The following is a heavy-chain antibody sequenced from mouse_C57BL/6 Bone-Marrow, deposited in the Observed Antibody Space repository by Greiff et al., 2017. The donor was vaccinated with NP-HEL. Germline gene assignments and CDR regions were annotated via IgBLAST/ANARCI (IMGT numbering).Heavy chain of an antibody. CDR1: GYSITSGYY. Sequence: DVQLQESGPGLVKPSQSLSLTCSVTGYSITSGYYWNWIRQFPGNKLEWMGYISYDGSNNYNPPLKNRISITRDTSKNQFFLKLNSVTTEDTATYYCARGDKPAWFAYWGQGTLVTVSA. CDR3: ARGDKPAWFAY. D-gene: IGHD3-3*01. J-gene: IGHJ3*01. CDR2: ISYDGSN. V-gene: IGHV3-6*01.